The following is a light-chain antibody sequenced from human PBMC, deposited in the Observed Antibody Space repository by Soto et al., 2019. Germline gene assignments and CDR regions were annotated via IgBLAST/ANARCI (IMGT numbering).Light chain of an antibody. V-gene: IGLV1-40*01. CDR2: GNS. Sequence: QAVVTQPPSVSGAPGQRVTISCAGSSSHIGATYGIHWYQQLPGAAPRLLIYGNSNRPSGVPDRFAGSKSGTSASLAIIGLRVEDEGIYYCQAFDNSLSASGVFGGGTQLTVL. CDR3: QAFDNSLSASGV. CDR1: SSHIGATYG. J-gene: IGLJ3*02.